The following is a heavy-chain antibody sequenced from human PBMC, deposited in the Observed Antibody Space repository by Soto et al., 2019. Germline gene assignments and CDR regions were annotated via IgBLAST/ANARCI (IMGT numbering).Heavy chain of an antibody. D-gene: IGHD5-18*01. CDR3: ARNRWIQLWLIDY. CDR1: GFTFSDYY. J-gene: IGHJ4*02. V-gene: IGHV3-11*01. CDR2: ISSDGSTI. Sequence: GGSLRLSCAASGFTFSDYYMSWIRQAPGKGLEWVSYISSDGSTIYYADSVKGRFTISRDNAKNSLFLQMSSLRAEDTAVYYCARNRWIQLWLIDYWGQGSLVTVSS.